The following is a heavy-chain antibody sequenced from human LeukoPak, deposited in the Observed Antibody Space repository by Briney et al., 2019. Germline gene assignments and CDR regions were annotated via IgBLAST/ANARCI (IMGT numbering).Heavy chain of an antibody. J-gene: IGHJ6*02. CDR1: GGSISSYY. CDR2: IYYSGST. Sequence: SETLSLTCTVSGGSISSYYWSWIRQPPGNGLEWIGYIYYSGSTNYNPSLKSRVTISVDTSKNQFSLKLSSVTAADTAVYYCASGDSSGYYYPYYYYGMDVWGQGTTVTVSS. D-gene: IGHD3-22*01. V-gene: IGHV4-59*08. CDR3: ASGDSSGYYYPYYYYGMDV.